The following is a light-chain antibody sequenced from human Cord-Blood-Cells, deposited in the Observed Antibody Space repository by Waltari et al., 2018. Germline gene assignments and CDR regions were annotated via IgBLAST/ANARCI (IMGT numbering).Light chain of an antibody. CDR2: EGS. V-gene: IGLV2-23*01. CDR1: SSVVGSYNL. J-gene: IGLJ2*01. Sequence: QSALTQPAPVSGLPGQSITIPCTGTSSVVGSYNLVYWYQQHPGKAPKLMICEGSNRPSGVSKRFSGSKAGNAASLAISGRRAEDEADYYFGSDAGPLVFGGGTKLTVL. CDR3: GSDAGPLV.